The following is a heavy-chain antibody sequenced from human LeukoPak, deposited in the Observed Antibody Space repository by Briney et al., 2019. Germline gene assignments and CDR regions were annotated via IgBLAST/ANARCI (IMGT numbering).Heavy chain of an antibody. CDR3: ARDLGSVPTYGMDV. D-gene: IGHD2-2*01. V-gene: IGHV3-23*01. Sequence: GGSLRLSCTASGFTFSSYALSWVRQAPGKGLEWVSAISGSGTSTYSADSVKGRFTISRDNSKNTLYLQMNSLRAEDTAVYYCARDLGSVPTYGMDVWGQGTTVTVSS. CDR1: GFTFSSYA. CDR2: ISGSGTST. J-gene: IGHJ6*02.